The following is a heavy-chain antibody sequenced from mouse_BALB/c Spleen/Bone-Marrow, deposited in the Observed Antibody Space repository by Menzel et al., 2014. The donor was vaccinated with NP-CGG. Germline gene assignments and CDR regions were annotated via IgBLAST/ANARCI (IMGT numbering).Heavy chain of an antibody. V-gene: IGHV1-55*01. J-gene: IGHJ2*01. CDR2: IYPGSGST. D-gene: IGHD4-1*01. CDR1: GYNFTSYW. CDR3: ARGAWANWDYFDY. Sequence: VQLVESGAELVKPGTSVKLSCKASGYNFTSYWINWGKLRPGQGLEWVGDIYPGSGSTNYNEKFKSKATLTVDTSSSTAYMQLSSLASEDSALYYCARGAWANWDYFDYWGQGTTLTVSS.